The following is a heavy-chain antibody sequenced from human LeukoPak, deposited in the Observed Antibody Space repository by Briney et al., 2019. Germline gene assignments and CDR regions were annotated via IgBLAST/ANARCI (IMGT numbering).Heavy chain of an antibody. J-gene: IGHJ4*02. CDR1: GGYINSHY. CDR2: IYYSGST. Sequence: PSETLSLTCTASGGYINSHYWTWIRQPPGKGLEWIGYIYYSGSTNYNPSLKSRVTISSDTSKNQFSLKLSSVTAADTAVYYCARSWTGTLSIWGQGTLVTVSS. V-gene: IGHV4-59*08. CDR3: ARSWTGTLSI. D-gene: IGHD3/OR15-3a*01.